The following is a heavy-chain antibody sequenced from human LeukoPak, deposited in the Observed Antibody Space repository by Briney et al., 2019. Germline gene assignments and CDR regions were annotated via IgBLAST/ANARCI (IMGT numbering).Heavy chain of an antibody. CDR3: ARQLAGLAPPGFIDS. Sequence: SQTLSLTCTVSGGSISSGSYYWSWIRQPAGKGLEWIGHIYTSGSTNYNPSLKSRVTISVDTSKNQFSLKLSSVTAADTAVYYCARQLAGLAPPGFIDSWGQGTLVTVSS. D-gene: IGHD3-3*02. J-gene: IGHJ4*02. CDR1: GGSISSGSYY. V-gene: IGHV4-61*09. CDR2: IYTSGST.